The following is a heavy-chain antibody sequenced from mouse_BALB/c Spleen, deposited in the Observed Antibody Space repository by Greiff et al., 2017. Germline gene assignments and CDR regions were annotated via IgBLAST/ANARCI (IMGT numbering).Heavy chain of an antibody. CDR3: TRGHSLLRLHIDV. V-gene: IGHV5-4*02. Sequence: DVKLVESGGGLVKPGGSLKLSCAASGFTFSDYYMYWVRQTPEKRLEWVATISDGGSYTYYPDSVKGRFTISRDNAKNNLYLQLSSLTSEDTAMYYCTRGHSLLRLHIDVWGAGTTVTVSS. CDR2: ISDGGSYT. D-gene: IGHD1-2*01. J-gene: IGHJ1*01. CDR1: GFTFSDYY.